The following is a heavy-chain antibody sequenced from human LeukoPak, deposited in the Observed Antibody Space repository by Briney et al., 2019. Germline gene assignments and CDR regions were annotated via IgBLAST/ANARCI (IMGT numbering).Heavy chain of an antibody. CDR1: GFTFSDYE. V-gene: IGHV3-48*03. CDR3: ARCNPRGLFFH. CDR2: ISSSGSTI. J-gene: IGHJ4*02. Sequence: PGGSLRLSCAASGFTFSDYEINWVRQAPGKGLEWVSYISSSGSTIYYADSVKGRFTISRDNAKNSLYLQMNSLRAEDTAVYYCARCNPRGLFFHWGQGTLVTVSS. D-gene: IGHD1-14*01.